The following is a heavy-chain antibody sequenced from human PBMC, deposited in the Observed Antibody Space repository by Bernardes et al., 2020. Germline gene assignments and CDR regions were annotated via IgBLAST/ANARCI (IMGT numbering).Heavy chain of an antibody. Sequence: GGSLRLSCAASGFTFPSYSMNWVRQAPGKGLEWVSSISSSSSHIYYADSVKGRFTISRDNAKNSLYLQMNSLRAEDTAVYYCARVEAVAMLTDSWGQGTLVTVSS. CDR1: GFTFPSYS. CDR2: ISSSSSHI. D-gene: IGHD6-19*01. J-gene: IGHJ4*02. CDR3: ARVEAVAMLTDS. V-gene: IGHV3-21*01.